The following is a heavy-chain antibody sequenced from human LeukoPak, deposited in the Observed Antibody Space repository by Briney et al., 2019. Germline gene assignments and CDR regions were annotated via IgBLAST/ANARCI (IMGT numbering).Heavy chain of an antibody. D-gene: IGHD2-15*01. J-gene: IGHJ4*01. CDR3: AKDTEHGYCSGTSCYSGMFDC. CDR2: ISGSGGRT. Sequence: GGSLRLSCAASGFTFSTYAMAWVPQAPGKGLEWVSAISGSGGRTYYADSVKGRVTISRDNSKNTVYLQMSSLRAEDTAVYYCAKDTEHGYCSGTSCYSGMFDCWGQGTLVTVSS. V-gene: IGHV3-23*01. CDR1: GFTFSTYA.